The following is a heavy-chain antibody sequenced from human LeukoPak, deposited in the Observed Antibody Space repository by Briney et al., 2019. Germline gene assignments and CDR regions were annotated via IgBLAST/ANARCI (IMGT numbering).Heavy chain of an antibody. Sequence: PGGSLRLSCAASGFTFSSYGMGWVRQAPGKGLEWVSDISGSGIRRDYADSVKGRFTISRDNSKNTPYLQMNSLRAEDTAVYYCAKRSGGPSPFDYWGQGTLVTVSS. D-gene: IGHD3-3*01. V-gene: IGHV3-23*01. CDR3: AKRSGGPSPFDY. CDR1: GFTFSSYG. CDR2: ISGSGIRR. J-gene: IGHJ4*02.